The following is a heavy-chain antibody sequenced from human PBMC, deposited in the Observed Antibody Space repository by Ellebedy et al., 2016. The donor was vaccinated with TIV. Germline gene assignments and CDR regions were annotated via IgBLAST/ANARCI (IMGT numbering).Heavy chain of an antibody. CDR2: ISYDGSNK. J-gene: IGHJ6*02. CDR1: GFTFSSYG. Sequence: GESLKISCAASGFTFSSYGMHWVRQAPGKGLEWVAVISYDGSNKYYADSVKGRFTISRDNSKNTLYLQMNSLRAEDTAVYYCARVEDYYDSSGYYYYYYGMDVWGQGTTVTVSS. D-gene: IGHD3-22*01. V-gene: IGHV3-30*03. CDR3: ARVEDYYDSSGYYYYYYGMDV.